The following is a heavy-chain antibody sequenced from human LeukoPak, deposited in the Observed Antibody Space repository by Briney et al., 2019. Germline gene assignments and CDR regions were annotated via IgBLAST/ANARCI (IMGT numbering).Heavy chain of an antibody. D-gene: IGHD3-10*01. CDR2: IYRTGST. CDR3: ARGVGNYDSGSYNYFDY. CDR1: GYSISSGYS. V-gene: IGHV4-38-2*02. J-gene: IGHJ4*02. Sequence: SETLSLTCTVSGYSISSGYSWGWIRQPPGKGLEWIGSIYRTGSTYYNPSLKSRVTISVDTSKNQFSLKLSSVTAADTAVYYCARGVGNYDSGSYNYFDYWGQGTLVTVSS.